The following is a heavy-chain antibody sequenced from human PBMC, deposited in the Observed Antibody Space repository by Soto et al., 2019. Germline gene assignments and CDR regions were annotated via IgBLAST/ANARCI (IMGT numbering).Heavy chain of an antibody. D-gene: IGHD6-13*01. CDR1: GYTFTSYG. J-gene: IGHJ5*02. CDR2: ISAYNGNT. CDR3: ARVHWYGPWWFDP. V-gene: IGHV1-18*01. Sequence: SCKASGYTFTSYGISWVRQAPGQGLEWMGWISAYNGNTNYAQKLQGRVTMTTDTSTSTAYMELRSLRSDDAAVYYCARVHWYGPWWFDPWGQGTLVTVSS.